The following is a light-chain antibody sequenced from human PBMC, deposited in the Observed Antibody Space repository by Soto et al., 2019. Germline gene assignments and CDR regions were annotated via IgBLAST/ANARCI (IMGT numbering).Light chain of an antibody. CDR2: AAS. V-gene: IGKV3D-15*01. Sequence: ELLMTQSPVTLSVSPGETATLSCRASQSVFGNLAWYQQKPGQAPRLLVFAASARAAGIPARFSDGGSGTEYTLTISSLQSEDFAVYYCQQYNTWPLLSFGGGTKVEI. CDR1: QSVFGN. J-gene: IGKJ4*01. CDR3: QQYNTWPLLS.